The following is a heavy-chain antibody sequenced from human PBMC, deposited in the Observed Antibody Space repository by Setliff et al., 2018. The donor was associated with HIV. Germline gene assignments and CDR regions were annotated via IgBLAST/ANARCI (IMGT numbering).Heavy chain of an antibody. CDR1: GDPISTYY. Sequence: SESLSLTCTVSGDPISTYYWSWVRKPPGKGLEWIGYVYYSGSTSYSPSLRGRVTMSVDPSKNQFSLKLNSVTAADTAIYYCARGNYDTSDYYTNFYYYYMDVWGKGTAVTVSS. CDR3: ARGNYDTSDYYTNFYYYYMDV. J-gene: IGHJ6*03. CDR2: VYYSGST. D-gene: IGHD3-22*01. V-gene: IGHV4-59*01.